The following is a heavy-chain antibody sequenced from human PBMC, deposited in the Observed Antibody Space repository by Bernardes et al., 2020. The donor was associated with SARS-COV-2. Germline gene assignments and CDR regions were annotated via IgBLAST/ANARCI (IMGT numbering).Heavy chain of an antibody. J-gene: IGHJ3*02. CDR2: IYYSGST. CDR1: GGSISSYY. V-gene: IGHV4-59*01. Sequence: SEPLSLTCTVSGGSISSYYWSWIRQPPGKGLEWIGYIYYSGSTNYNPSLKSRVTISVDTSTNQFALKLSSVTAADTAVYYCARDSVQTYWGGYCSHERSDAFEIWGQGTMVTVSS. D-gene: IGHD2-21*02. CDR3: ARDSVQTYWGGYCSHERSDAFEI.